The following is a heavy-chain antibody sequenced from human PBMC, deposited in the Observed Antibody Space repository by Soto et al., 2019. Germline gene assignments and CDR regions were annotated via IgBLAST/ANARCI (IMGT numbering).Heavy chain of an antibody. D-gene: IGHD7-27*01. V-gene: IGHV3-53*02. Sequence: EVQLVETGGGLIQPGGSLRLSCVVSGFTVSDSRMTWVRQAPGQGLEWVSDLYFYGSTNYADSVRGRFTISKDDSKNTVFLQMNNLRAEDTALYYCARVGTSESFFDYWGQGTLVTVSP. J-gene: IGHJ4*02. CDR1: GFTVSDSR. CDR3: ARVGTSESFFDY. CDR2: LYFYGST.